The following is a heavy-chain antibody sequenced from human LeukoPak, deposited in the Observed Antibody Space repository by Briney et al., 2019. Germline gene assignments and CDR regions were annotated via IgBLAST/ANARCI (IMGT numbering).Heavy chain of an antibody. V-gene: IGHV1-18*01. CDR1: GYSFVGYG. J-gene: IGHJ1*01. CDR2: FNPENGNT. CDR3: ARDPRSKQGYFQH. Sequence: ASVKVSCKASGYSFVGYGITWVRQAPGQGLEWMGWFNPENGNTNYAQKVQGRVTMTADTSTSTSYMELRSLRSDDTAVYYCARDPRSKQGYFQHWGQGTLVTVSS. D-gene: IGHD3-10*01.